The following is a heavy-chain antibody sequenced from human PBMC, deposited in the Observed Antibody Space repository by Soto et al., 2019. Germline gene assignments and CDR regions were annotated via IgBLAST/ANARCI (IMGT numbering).Heavy chain of an antibody. CDR3: ARDGSGRELRGRGAFDI. CDR2: IIPILGIA. CDR1: GGTFSSYT. D-gene: IGHD1-26*01. J-gene: IGHJ3*02. V-gene: IGHV1-69*08. Sequence: QVQLVQSGAEVKKPGSSVKVSCKASGGTFSSYTISWVRQAPGQGLEWMGRIIPILGIANYAQKFQGRVTITADKSTSTAYMELSSLRSEDTAVYYCARDGSGRELRGRGAFDIWGQGTMVTVSS.